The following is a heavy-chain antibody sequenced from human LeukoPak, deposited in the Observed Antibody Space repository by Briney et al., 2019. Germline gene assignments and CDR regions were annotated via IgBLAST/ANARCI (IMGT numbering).Heavy chain of an antibody. CDR2: TYHSGST. CDR1: GGSISSSNW. CDR3: ATVYCSSTSCYDDY. D-gene: IGHD2-2*01. J-gene: IGHJ4*02. V-gene: IGHV4-4*02. Sequence: PSETLSLTCAVSGGSISSSNWWSWVRQPPGKGLEWIGETYHSGSTNYNPSLKSRVTISVDKSKNQFSLKLSSVTAADTAVYYCATVYCSSTSCYDDYWGQGTLVTVSS.